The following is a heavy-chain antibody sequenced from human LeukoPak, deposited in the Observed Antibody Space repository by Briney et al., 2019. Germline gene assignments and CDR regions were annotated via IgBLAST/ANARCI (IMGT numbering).Heavy chain of an antibody. D-gene: IGHD5-18*01. V-gene: IGHV3-53*01. J-gene: IGHJ4*02. Sequence: PGGSLRLSCAVSGFTVSSNYVSWVRQAPGKGLEWVSVTYSDGRTYYADSVKGRFTISRDNSKNTLYLQMNTLRAEDTAVYYCARDLGYSHVYSFNYWGQGTLVTVSP. CDR1: GFTVSSNY. CDR3: ARDLGYSHVYSFNY. CDR2: TYSDGRT.